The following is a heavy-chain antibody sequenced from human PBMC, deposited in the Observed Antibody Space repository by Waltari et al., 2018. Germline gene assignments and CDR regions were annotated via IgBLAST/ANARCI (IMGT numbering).Heavy chain of an antibody. D-gene: IGHD3-10*01. V-gene: IGHV3-23*01. CDR1: GFRFSNYG. CDR2: ISRVGGAT. J-gene: IGHJ4*02. CDR3: ARWSVSGSDYDS. Sequence: EVQLLESGETLLQPGGSLRLSCTASGFRFSNYGLTWVRQAPGKGLGWSSAISRVGGATSFAGAVRGRSTISRDNSKSPVYLEINSLRVDDTAKYYCARWSVSGSDYDSWGQGILVAVSS.